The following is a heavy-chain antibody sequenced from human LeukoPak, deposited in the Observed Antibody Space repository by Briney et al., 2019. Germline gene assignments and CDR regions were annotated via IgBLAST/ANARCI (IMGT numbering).Heavy chain of an antibody. J-gene: IGHJ4*02. CDR3: ARARTYGATEDY. Sequence: SETLSLTCAVYGGSFSGYYWSWIRQPPGKGREWIGEINHSGSTNYNPSLKSRVTISVDTSKNQFSLKLSSVTAADTAVYYCARARTYGATEDYWGQGTLVTVSS. D-gene: IGHD4-17*01. V-gene: IGHV4-34*01. CDR2: INHSGST. CDR1: GGSFSGYY.